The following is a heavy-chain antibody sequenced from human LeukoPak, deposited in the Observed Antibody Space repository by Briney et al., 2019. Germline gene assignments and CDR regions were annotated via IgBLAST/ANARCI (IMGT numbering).Heavy chain of an antibody. Sequence: PGGSLRLSCTASGFTFGDYAMSWVRQAPGKGLEWVGFIRSKAYGGTTEYAASVKGRFTISRDDSKSIAYLQMNSLKTEDTAVYYCTRDPNIDYSSSWALVHFDYWGQGTLVTVSS. V-gene: IGHV3-49*04. CDR3: TRDPNIDYSSSWALVHFDY. J-gene: IGHJ4*02. CDR2: IRSKAYGGTT. D-gene: IGHD6-13*01. CDR1: GFTFGDYA.